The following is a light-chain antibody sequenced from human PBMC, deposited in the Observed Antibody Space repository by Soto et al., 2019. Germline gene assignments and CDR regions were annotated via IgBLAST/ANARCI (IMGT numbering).Light chain of an antibody. Sequence: QSALTQPPSASGSPGQAGTIACTGTGSDVGGYNFVSWYQHHPCKAPKLMIYEVTRRPSGVPDRFSGSKSGNTASLTVSGLLAEDEADYYCASCAGGNQVFGTGTKLTVL. V-gene: IGLV2-8*01. CDR2: EVT. J-gene: IGLJ1*01. CDR1: GSDVGGYNF. CDR3: ASCAGGNQV.